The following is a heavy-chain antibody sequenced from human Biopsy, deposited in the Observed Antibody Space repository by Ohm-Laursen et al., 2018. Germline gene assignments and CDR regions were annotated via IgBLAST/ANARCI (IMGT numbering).Heavy chain of an antibody. CDR2: ISGSGTTI. CDR1: GFTFSDYY. D-gene: IGHD3-10*01. Sequence: SLRLSCAASGFTFSDYYMSWIRQDPGKGLEWLSYISGSGTTIFYADSVKGRFTVSRDNAKNSLYLQMNSLTVEDTAVYYCARDGAGSYHDYWGQGTLVTVSS. CDR3: ARDGAGSYHDY. J-gene: IGHJ4*02. V-gene: IGHV3-11*01.